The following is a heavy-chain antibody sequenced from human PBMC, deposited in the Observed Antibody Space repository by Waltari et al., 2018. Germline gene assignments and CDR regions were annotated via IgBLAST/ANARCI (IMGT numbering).Heavy chain of an antibody. CDR1: GGSFSGSS. CDR2: INHRGST. Sequence: QVQLQPWCAGLFNPSYTLSLTSAVYGGSFSGSSWSWIRQPPGKGMAWIGEINHRGSTNNNPYPKRRVTISVDTSKNQFSLKRSSGTAADTAVYYCARGLGSSGYDYWGQGTLVTVSS. CDR3: ARGLGSSGYDY. V-gene: IGHV4-34*01. D-gene: IGHD6-19*01. J-gene: IGHJ4*02.